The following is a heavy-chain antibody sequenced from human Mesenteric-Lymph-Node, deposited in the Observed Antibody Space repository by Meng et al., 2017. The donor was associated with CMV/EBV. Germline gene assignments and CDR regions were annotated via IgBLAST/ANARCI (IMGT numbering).Heavy chain of an antibody. CDR3: ARAPGFVNFQPHFYGMDV. Sequence: SLKISCAASGFTFDDYAMHWVRQAPGKGLEWVSGISYNSDNIGYADAVKGRFTISRDNAKNSLYLQMNSLRSDDTAVYYCARAPGFVNFQPHFYGMDVWGPGTTVTVSS. V-gene: IGHV3-9*01. D-gene: IGHD3-3*01. J-gene: IGHJ6*02. CDR2: ISYNSDNI. CDR1: GFTFDDYA.